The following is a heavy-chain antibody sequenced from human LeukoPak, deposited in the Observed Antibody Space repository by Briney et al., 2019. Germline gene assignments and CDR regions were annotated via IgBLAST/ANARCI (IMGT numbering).Heavy chain of an antibody. CDR2: INQDGSEK. D-gene: IGHD3-3*01. J-gene: IGHJ6*03. Sequence: GGSLRLSCAASGFTFSSHRMSWVRQAPGKGLEWVANINQDGSEKYYVDSVKGRFTISRDNAKNSLYLQMNSLRAEDTAVYYCARDHAFSYYYYYMDVWGKGTTVTVSS. CDR3: ARDHAFSYYYYYMDV. V-gene: IGHV3-7*01. CDR1: GFTFSSHR.